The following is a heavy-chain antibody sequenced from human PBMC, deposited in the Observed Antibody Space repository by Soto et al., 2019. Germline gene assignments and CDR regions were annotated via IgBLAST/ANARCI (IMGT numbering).Heavy chain of an antibody. V-gene: IGHV4-59*01. Sequence: SETLSLTCTVSGGSISSYYWSWIRQPPGKGLEWIGYIYYSGSTNYNPSLKSRVTISVDTSKNQFSLKLSSVTAADTAVYYCARVGPALYCSGGSCYSRTHYYMDVWGKGTTVTVSS. CDR3: ARVGPALYCSGGSCYSRTHYYMDV. D-gene: IGHD2-15*01. J-gene: IGHJ6*03. CDR1: GGSISSYY. CDR2: IYYSGST.